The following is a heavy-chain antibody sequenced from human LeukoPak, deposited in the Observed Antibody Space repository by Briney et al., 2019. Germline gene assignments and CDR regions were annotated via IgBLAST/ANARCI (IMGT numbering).Heavy chain of an antibody. J-gene: IGHJ4*02. CDR2: ISGSGGST. Sequence: TGGSLRLSCAASGFTFSSYAMSWVRQAPGKGLEWVSAISGSGGSTYYADSVKGRFTISRDNSKNTLYLQMNSLRAEDTAVYYCAKGGLYSSGWYLDYWGQGTLVTVSS. CDR1: GFTFSSYA. V-gene: IGHV3-23*01. CDR3: AKGGLYSSGWYLDY. D-gene: IGHD6-19*01.